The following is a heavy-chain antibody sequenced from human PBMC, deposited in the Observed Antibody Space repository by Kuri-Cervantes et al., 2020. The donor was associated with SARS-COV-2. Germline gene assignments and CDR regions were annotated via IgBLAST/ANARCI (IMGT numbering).Heavy chain of an antibody. CDR2: IGTAGDT. D-gene: IGHD6-13*01. CDR3: ARDRRVASSWYSADYYYYGMDV. V-gene: IGHV3-13*01. J-gene: IGHJ6*02. CDR1: GFLVSGYY. Sequence: GESLKISCEASGFLVSGYYMTWVRQATGKGLEWVSAIGTAGDTYYPGSVKGRFTISRENAKNSLYLQMNSLRAGDTAVYYCARDRRVASSWYSADYYYYGMDVWGQGTTVTVSS.